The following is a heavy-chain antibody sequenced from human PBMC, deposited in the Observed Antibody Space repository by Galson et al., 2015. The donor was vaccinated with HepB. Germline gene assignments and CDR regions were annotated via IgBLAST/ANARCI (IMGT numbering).Heavy chain of an antibody. J-gene: IGHJ3*02. CDR3: ARVFIKWLVLFDI. V-gene: IGHV1-3*01. CDR1: GYTFTSYA. D-gene: IGHD6-19*01. CDR2: INAGNGNT. Sequence: SVKVSCKASGYTFTSYAMHWVRQAPGQRLEWMGWINAGNGNTKYSQKFQGRVTITRDTSASTAYMELSSLSSVTAADTAVYYCARVFIKWLVLFDIWGQGTMVTVSS.